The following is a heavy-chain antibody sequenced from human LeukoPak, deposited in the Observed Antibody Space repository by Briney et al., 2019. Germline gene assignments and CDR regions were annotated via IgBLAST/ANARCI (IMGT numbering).Heavy chain of an antibody. J-gene: IGHJ6*02. CDR3: ARGRPLRSSPYYNYYGMDV. V-gene: IGHV4-34*01. D-gene: IGHD2-15*01. Sequence: SETLSLTCAVYGGSFSGYYWSWIRQPPGKGLEWIGEINHSGSTNYNPSLKSRVTISVDTSKNQFSLKLSSVTAADTAVYYCARGRPLRSSPYYNYYGMDVWGQGTTVTVSS. CDR1: GGSFSGYY. CDR2: INHSGST.